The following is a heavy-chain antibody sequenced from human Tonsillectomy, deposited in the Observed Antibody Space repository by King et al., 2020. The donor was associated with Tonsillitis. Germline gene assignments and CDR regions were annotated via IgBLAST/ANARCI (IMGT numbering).Heavy chain of an antibody. D-gene: IGHD2-15*01. V-gene: IGHV1-8*01. J-gene: IGHJ5*02. CDR2: MNPNSGNT. CDR3: ARAMGGYCSGGSCYSTVWFDP. CDR1: GYTFTSYD. Sequence: VQLVESGAEVKKPGASVKVSCKASGYTFTSYDINWVRQATGQGLEWMGWMNPNSGNTGYAQKFQGRVTMTRNTSISTAYMGLSSLRSEDTAVYYCARAMGGYCSGGSCYSTVWFDPWGQGTPVTVSS.